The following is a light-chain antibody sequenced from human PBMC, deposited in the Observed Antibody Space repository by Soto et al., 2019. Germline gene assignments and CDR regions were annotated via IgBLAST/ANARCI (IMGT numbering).Light chain of an antibody. Sequence: QSVLTQPASVSGSPGQSITISCTGTNSDVGGYNYVSWYQQHPGKAPKLMIHEVSNRPSGVSNRFSGSKSGNTASLTISGLQAEDEADYYCSSYTSSSSWVFGGGTKLTVL. V-gene: IGLV2-14*01. CDR1: NSDVGGYNY. J-gene: IGLJ3*02. CDR3: SSYTSSSSWV. CDR2: EVS.